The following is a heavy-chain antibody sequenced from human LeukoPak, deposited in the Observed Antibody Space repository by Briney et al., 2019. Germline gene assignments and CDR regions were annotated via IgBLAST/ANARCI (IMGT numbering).Heavy chain of an antibody. CDR2: IKGKNNGETI. V-gene: IGHV3-15*05. CDR1: GFTFTNAW. J-gene: IGHJ4*02. CDR3: TTGAWGSGSYYDY. Sequence: GGSLRLSCAASGFTFTNAWMNWVRQAPGKGLEWVGSIKGKNNGETIDYAPPVKGRFTISRDYSKETLYLDMNSLKTEDTALYYCTTGAWGSGSYYDYWGRGTQVSVSS. D-gene: IGHD3-10*01.